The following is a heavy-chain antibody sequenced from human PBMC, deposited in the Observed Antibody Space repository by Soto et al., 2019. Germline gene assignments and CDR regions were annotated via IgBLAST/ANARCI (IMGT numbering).Heavy chain of an antibody. CDR2: INAGNGNT. V-gene: IGHV1-18*01. CDR1: GYTFTISG. D-gene: IGHD2-15*01. J-gene: IGHJ4*02. Sequence: GASVKVSCKASGYTFTISGISWVLQAPGQGLEWMGWINAGNGNTKYSQKFQGRVTITRDTSTSTAYMELSSLRSEDTAVYYCARESRYCSGGSCYFLPGIDYWGQGTLVTVS. CDR3: ARESRYCSGGSCYFLPGIDY.